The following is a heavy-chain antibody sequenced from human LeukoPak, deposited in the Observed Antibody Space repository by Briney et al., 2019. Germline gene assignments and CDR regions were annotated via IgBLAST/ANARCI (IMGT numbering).Heavy chain of an antibody. J-gene: IGHJ6*02. D-gene: IGHD2/OR15-2a*01. Sequence: SETLSLTCAVYGGSFSGYYWSWIRQPPGKGLEWIGEINHSGSTNYNPSLKSRVTISVDTSKNQFSLKLSSVTAADTAVYHCARVGVGYSAEYIRNYYYYGMDVWGQGATVTVSS. CDR1: GGSFSGYY. CDR3: ARVGVGYSAEYIRNYYYYGMDV. V-gene: IGHV4-34*01. CDR2: INHSGST.